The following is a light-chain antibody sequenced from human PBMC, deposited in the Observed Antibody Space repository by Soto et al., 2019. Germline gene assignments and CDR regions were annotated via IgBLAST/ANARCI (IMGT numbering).Light chain of an antibody. J-gene: IGKJ1*01. CDR1: QSDSSSY. Sequence: EIVLTQSPGTLSLSPGERATLSCRASQSDSSSYLAWYQQKPGQAPRLLIYGASSRATGIPDRFSGSGSGTDFTLTISRLEPEDIAVYYCQQYGRSQTFGQGTKVDIK. CDR3: QQYGRSQT. V-gene: IGKV3-20*01. CDR2: GAS.